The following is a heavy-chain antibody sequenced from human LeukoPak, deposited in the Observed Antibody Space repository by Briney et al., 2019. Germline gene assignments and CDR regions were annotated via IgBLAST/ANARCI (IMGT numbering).Heavy chain of an antibody. CDR1: GYTFTSYY. D-gene: IGHD2-2*01. CDR2: INPSGGST. CDR3: ARVSGGYCSSTSCYAVDTDY. J-gene: IGHJ4*02. V-gene: IGHV1-46*01. Sequence: ASVKVSCKASGYTFTSYYMHWVRQAPGQGLEWMGIINPSGGSTSYAQKFQGRVTITADESTSTAYMELSSLRSEDTAVYYCARVSGGYCSSTSCYAVDTDYWGQGTLVTVSS.